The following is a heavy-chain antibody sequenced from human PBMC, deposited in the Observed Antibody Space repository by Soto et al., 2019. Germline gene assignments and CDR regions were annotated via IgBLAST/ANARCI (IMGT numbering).Heavy chain of an antibody. CDR2: IVPSLDTT. Sequence: QVHLVQSGTEVKKPGSSVKVSCKASGGTFSSSGFSWVRQAPGQGLEWMGMIVPSLDTTNYAQKFQARVTITADEVTSTADMELRSLRSEETAVYYCARWPQPRYTADPYAVDVWGQGTRVIVSS. V-gene: IGHV1-69*11. J-gene: IGHJ6*02. CDR3: ARWPQPRYTADPYAVDV. CDR1: GGTFSSSG. D-gene: IGHD3-16*02.